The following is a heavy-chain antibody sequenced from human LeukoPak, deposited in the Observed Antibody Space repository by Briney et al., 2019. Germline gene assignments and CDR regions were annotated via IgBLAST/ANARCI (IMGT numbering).Heavy chain of an antibody. CDR1: GGSFSAYY. D-gene: IGHD5-18*01. Sequence: PSETLSLTCAVYGGSFSAYYWSWIRQPPGKGLEWIGEINHSGSTNYNPSLKSRVTISVDTSKNQFSLKLSSVTAADTAVYYCAREGGYTAMALWGQGALVTVSS. J-gene: IGHJ4*02. V-gene: IGHV4-34*01. CDR3: AREGGYTAMAL. CDR2: INHSGST.